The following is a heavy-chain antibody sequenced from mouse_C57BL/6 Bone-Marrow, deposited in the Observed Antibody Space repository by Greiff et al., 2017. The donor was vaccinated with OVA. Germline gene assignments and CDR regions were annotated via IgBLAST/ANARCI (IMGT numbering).Heavy chain of an antibody. CDR3: VRHGYYYAMDY. J-gene: IGHJ4*01. V-gene: IGHV10-1*01. CDR2: IRSKSNNYAT. Sequence: EVQGVESGGGLVQPKGSLKLSCAASGFSFNTYAMNWVRQAPGKGLEWVARIRSKSNNYATYYADSVKDRFTISRDDSESMLYLQMNNLKTEDTAMYYWVRHGYYYAMDYWGQGTSVTVSS. CDR1: GFSFNTYA.